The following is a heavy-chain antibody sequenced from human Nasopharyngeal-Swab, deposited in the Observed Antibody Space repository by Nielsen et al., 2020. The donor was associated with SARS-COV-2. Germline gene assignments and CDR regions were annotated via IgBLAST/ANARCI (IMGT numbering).Heavy chain of an antibody. J-gene: IGHJ3*02. CDR3: ARETIPYDSSGFDAFDI. D-gene: IGHD3-22*01. Sequence: RQAPGKGLEWIGYIYYSGSTYHNPSLKSRVTISVDTSKNQFSLKLSSVTAADTAVYYCARETIPYDSSGFDAFDIWGQGTMVTVSS. V-gene: IGHV4-31*02. CDR2: IYYSGST.